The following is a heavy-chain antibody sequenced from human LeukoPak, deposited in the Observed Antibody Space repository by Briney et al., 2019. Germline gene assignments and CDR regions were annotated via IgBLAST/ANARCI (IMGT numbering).Heavy chain of an antibody. V-gene: IGHV4-61*08. Sequence: SETLSLTCTVSGGSISSGGYYWSWIRQPPGKGLEWIGYIYYSGSTNYNPSLKSRVTISVDTSKNQFSLKLSSVTAADTAVYYCARDPTYYDILTGYYLSGAFDIWGQGTMVTVSS. CDR1: GGSISSGGYY. CDR2: IYYSGST. CDR3: ARDPTYYDILTGYYLSGAFDI. D-gene: IGHD3-9*01. J-gene: IGHJ3*02.